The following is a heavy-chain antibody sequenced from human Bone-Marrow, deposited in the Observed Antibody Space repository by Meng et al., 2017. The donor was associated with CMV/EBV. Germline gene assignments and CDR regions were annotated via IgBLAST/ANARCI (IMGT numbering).Heavy chain of an antibody. CDR2: IYYSGKT. J-gene: IGHJ4*02. V-gene: IGHV4-39*01. D-gene: IGHD6-19*01. CDR1: GGSISTGSYY. CDR3: AKTRRYSSGGLDS. Sequence: SETLSLTCTVSGGSISTGSYYWGWIRQPPGKGLEWIGSIYYSGKTYYNPSLKSRVTISVDTSKNQFSLKLSSVTAADTAVYYCAKTRRYSSGGLDSWGQGTLVTVSS.